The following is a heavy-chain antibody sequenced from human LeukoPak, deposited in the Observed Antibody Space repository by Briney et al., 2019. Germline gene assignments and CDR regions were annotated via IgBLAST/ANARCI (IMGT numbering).Heavy chain of an antibody. CDR1: GFTFSSYW. V-gene: IGHV3-7*01. J-gene: IGHJ4*02. Sequence: GGSLRLSCAASGFTFSSYWMNWVRQAPGKGLEWVASINQDGSEKYYLDSVKGRFTISRDNAKNSLYLQMNSLRDEDTAVYSCARDGVRDGLYFDRWGQGTLVTVSS. CDR3: ARDGVRDGLYFDR. D-gene: IGHD5-24*01. CDR2: INQDGSEK.